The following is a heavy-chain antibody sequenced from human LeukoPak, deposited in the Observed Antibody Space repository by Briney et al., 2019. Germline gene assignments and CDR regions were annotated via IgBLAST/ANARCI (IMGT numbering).Heavy chain of an antibody. CDR3: ARGVGTYQTYFDY. J-gene: IGHJ4*02. V-gene: IGHV1-46*01. Sequence: ASVKVSCKASGYTFTTYFMHWLRQAPGQGLEWMGIINPSAVSTSYAQKFLGRVTMTRDTSTSTVYMELGSLRSEDTAVYYCARGVGTYQTYFDYWGQGTLVTVSS. CDR1: GYTFTTYF. D-gene: IGHD1-14*01. CDR2: INPSAVST.